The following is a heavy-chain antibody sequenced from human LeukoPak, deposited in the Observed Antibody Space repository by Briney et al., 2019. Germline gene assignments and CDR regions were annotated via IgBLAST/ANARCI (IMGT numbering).Heavy chain of an antibody. D-gene: IGHD3-10*01. J-gene: IGHJ4*02. V-gene: IGHV4-30-4*01. CDR3: ATYYYGSGSFDY. CDR2: ICYSGST. CDR1: GGSISSDDYY. Sequence: ASETLSLTCTVSGGSISSDDYYWSWIRQPPGKGLEWIGYICYSGSTYYNPSLKSRVTISVDTSKNQFSLKLSSVTAADTAVYYCATYYYGSGSFDYWGQGTLVTVSS.